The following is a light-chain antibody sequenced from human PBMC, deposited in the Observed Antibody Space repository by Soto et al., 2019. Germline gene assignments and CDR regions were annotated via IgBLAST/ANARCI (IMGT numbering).Light chain of an antibody. CDR2: DVS. CDR3: SSYASSSTLVI. Sequence: QSALTQPASVSGSPGQSITISCTGTSSDVGGYNYVSWFQQHPGKVPKLMIYDVSNRPSGVSSRFSGSKSGNTASLTISGLQAEDEADYYCSSYASSSTLVIFGGGTKLTVL. CDR1: SSDVGGYNY. V-gene: IGLV2-14*01. J-gene: IGLJ2*01.